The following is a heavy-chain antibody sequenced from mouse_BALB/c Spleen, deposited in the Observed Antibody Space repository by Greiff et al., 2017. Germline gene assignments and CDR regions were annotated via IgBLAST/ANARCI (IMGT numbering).Heavy chain of an antibody. CDR3: THYRYDGDY. Sequence: QVQLKQSGAELVRPGASVTLSCKASGYTFTDYEMHWVKQTPVHGLEWIGAIDPETGGTAYNHKFKGKATLTADKSSSTAYMELRSLTSEDSAVYYCTHYRYDGDYWGQGTTLTVSS. J-gene: IGHJ2*01. CDR2: IDPETGGT. V-gene: IGHV1-15*01. D-gene: IGHD2-14*01. CDR1: GYTFTDYE.